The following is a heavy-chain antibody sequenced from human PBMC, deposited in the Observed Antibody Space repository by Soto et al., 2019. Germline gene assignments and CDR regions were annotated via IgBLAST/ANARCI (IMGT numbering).Heavy chain of an antibody. J-gene: IGHJ3*02. CDR1: GGSISSYY. CDR2: IYYSGST. V-gene: IGHV4-59*01. Sequence: SETLSLTCTVSGGSISSYYWSWIRQPPGKGLEWIGYIYYSGSTNYNPSLKSRVTISVDTSKNQFSLKLSSVTAADTAVYYCARIGLVPYAFDIRGQGTMVTVSS. D-gene: IGHD6-6*01. CDR3: ARIGLVPYAFDI.